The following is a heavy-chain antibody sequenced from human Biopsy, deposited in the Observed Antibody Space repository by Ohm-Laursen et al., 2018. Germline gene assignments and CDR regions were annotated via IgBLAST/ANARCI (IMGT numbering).Heavy chain of an antibody. J-gene: IGHJ4*02. D-gene: IGHD1-26*01. CDR1: GYTFGNYG. CDR2: ISVYNGIT. CDR3: ARDVVGRGASFFDF. Sequence: ASVKVSCKISGYTFGNYGISWVRQAPGQGLERMGWISVYNGITDYPHKFQGRVTLTTDTSTSTAYMELRSLTSDDTAIYYCARDVVGRGASFFDFWGQGTSVTVSS. V-gene: IGHV1-18*01.